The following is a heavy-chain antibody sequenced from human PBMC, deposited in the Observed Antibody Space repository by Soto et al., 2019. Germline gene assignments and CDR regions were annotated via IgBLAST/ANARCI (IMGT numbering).Heavy chain of an antibody. CDR1: GGSFSGYY. CDR3: ARLGAYYQSLGP. D-gene: IGHD2-21*01. J-gene: IGHJ5*02. CDR2: INHGGTT. V-gene: IGHV4-34*01. Sequence: SETLSLTCAVYGGSFSGYYWTWIRQPPGTGLEWIGEINHGGTTNYNPSLKSRVTIALDTSKNQFSLRLTSVTAADTAVYYCARLGAYYQSLGPWGPGTLVTVSS.